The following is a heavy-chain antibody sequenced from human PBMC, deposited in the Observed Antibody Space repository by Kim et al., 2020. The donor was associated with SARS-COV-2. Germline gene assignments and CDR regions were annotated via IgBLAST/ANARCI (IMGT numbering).Heavy chain of an antibody. J-gene: IGHJ4*02. V-gene: IGHV3-23*01. CDR3: ARKRVLDY. D-gene: IGHD6-6*01. CDR1: GFAFNIYA. Sequence: GGSLRLSCAASGFAFNIYAMSWVRQAPGKGLELVSGIGAGGGSTYYADSVKGRFTIYRDNAKNSLYLQMNSLRAEDTAVYYCARKRVLDYWGQGTLVTVSS. CDR2: IGAGGGST.